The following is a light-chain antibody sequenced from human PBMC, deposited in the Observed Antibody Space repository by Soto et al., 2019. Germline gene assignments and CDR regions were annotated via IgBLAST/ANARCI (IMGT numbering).Light chain of an antibody. J-gene: IGKJ2*01. CDR2: GAS. CDR1: QSVRNY. Sequence: DLQMTQSPSSLSASVGDSVTITCRASQSVRNYLNWYQHKPGKAPKLLIYGASRLQTGVPSRFSGSGSGTDFTLTVSSLQPEDFATYFCQQSYTTPVYTFGQGTKLEIK. CDR3: QQSYTTPVYT. V-gene: IGKV1-39*01.